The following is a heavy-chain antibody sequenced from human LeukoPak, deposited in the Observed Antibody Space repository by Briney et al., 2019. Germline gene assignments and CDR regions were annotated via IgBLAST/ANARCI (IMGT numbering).Heavy chain of an antibody. D-gene: IGHD6-19*01. CDR2: ISGSGGST. J-gene: IGHJ4*02. Sequence: GGSLRLSCAASGFTFSSYAMSWVRQARGTGLEWVSAISGSGGSTYYADSVKGRFTIPRDNSKNTLYLQMNSLRAEDTAVYYCAKDRDSSGWYYDYWGQGTLVTVSS. V-gene: IGHV3-23*01. CDR3: AKDRDSSGWYYDY. CDR1: GFTFSSYA.